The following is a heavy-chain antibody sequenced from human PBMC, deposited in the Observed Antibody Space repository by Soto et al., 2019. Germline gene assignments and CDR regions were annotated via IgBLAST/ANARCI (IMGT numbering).Heavy chain of an antibody. CDR3: ARVQWELLSYFDY. D-gene: IGHD1-26*01. Sequence: KTSETLSLTCTVSGGSISSSNYYWAWIRQSPGKGLEWVATLYYSGSTYSNPSLKSRVTIPVDTSKNQFSLKLSPVTAADTAVYYCARVQWELLSYFDYWGLGTLVTVSS. J-gene: IGHJ4*02. CDR1: GGSISSSNYY. CDR2: LYYSGST. V-gene: IGHV4-39*01.